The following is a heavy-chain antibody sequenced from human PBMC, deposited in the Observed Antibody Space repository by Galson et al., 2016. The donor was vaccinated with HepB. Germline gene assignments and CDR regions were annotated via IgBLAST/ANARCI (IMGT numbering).Heavy chain of an antibody. CDR3: AGVVVAATNWFDP. Sequence: SETLSLTCGVHGGSFNAYYWSWIRQTPGKGLEWIGAVNHSGNTKYNPTLKSRVTISVDTSKNQFSLNLTSMNAADTAVYYCAGVVVAATNWFDPWGQGTLVTVSS. V-gene: IGHV4-34*01. D-gene: IGHD2-15*01. CDR2: VNHSGNT. CDR1: GGSFNAYY. J-gene: IGHJ5*02.